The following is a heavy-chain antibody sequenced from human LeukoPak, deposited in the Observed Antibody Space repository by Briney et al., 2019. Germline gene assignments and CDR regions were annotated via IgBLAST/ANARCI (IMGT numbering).Heavy chain of an antibody. D-gene: IGHD3-3*01. J-gene: IGHJ4*02. V-gene: IGHV3-30*04. CDR3: ARGPYYDFWSGDKGHYFDY. Sequence: GGSLRLSCAASGFTFSTYAMHWVRQAPGKGLEWVAVISYDGSNKYYADSVKGRFTISRDNSKNTLYLQMNSLRADDTAVYYCARGPYYDFWSGDKGHYFDYWGQGTLVTVSS. CDR2: ISYDGSNK. CDR1: GFTFSTYA.